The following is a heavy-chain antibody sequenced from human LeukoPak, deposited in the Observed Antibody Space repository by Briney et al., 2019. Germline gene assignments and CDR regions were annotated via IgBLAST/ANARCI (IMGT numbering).Heavy chain of an antibody. V-gene: IGHV3-23*01. Sequence: GGSLRLSCAASGFTFSSYAMSWVRQAPGKGLEWVSAISGSGGSTYYADSVKGRFTISRDNSKNTLYLQMNSLRAEDTAVYYCARAPFSHEYSSSSPFDYYYYYMDVWGKGTTVTVSS. J-gene: IGHJ6*03. D-gene: IGHD6-6*01. CDR2: ISGSGGST. CDR1: GFTFSSYA. CDR3: ARAPFSHEYSSSSPFDYYYYYMDV.